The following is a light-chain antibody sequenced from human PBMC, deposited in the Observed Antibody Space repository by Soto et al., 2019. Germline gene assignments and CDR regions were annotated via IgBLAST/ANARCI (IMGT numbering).Light chain of an antibody. CDR2: GAS. Sequence: EIVMTQSPATLSVSPGERATLSCRASQSVSSNLAWYQQKPGQAPRLLIYGASTRATGIPASFSGSGSGTEFTLTISSLQSEAFAVYYCQQYNNWHLTFGGGTKVEIK. V-gene: IGKV3-15*01. CDR1: QSVSSN. J-gene: IGKJ4*01. CDR3: QQYNNWHLT.